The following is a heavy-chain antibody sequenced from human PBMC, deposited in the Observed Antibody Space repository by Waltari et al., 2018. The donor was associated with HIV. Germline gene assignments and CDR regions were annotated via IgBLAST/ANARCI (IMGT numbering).Heavy chain of an antibody. J-gene: IGHJ4*02. Sequence: QLQLQESGPGLVKPSETLSLSCTVSGGSISYNTYFWAWIRQPPGKGLEWIGTINYSGITYYKPSLKSRVTISVDTSRDQFSLSLSSVTVADTAVYYCARDLSGSKPGFDSWGQGTLVTVSS. CDR1: GGSISYNTYF. CDR2: INYSGIT. V-gene: IGHV4-39*02. D-gene: IGHD1-26*01. CDR3: ARDLSGSKPGFDS.